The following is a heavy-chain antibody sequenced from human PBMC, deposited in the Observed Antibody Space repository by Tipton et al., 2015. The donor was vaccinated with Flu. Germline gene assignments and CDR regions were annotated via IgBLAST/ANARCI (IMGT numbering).Heavy chain of an antibody. J-gene: IGHJ5*02. Sequence: TLSLTCTVSGGSISSSSYYWGWIRQPPGKGLEWIGSIYYSGSTYYNPSLKSRVTISVDTSKNQFSLKLSSVTAADTAVYFCARDRDYYASGRGFDPWGLGTLVTVSS. V-gene: IGHV4-39*02. CDR2: IYYSGST. D-gene: IGHD3-10*01. CDR1: GGSISSSSYY. CDR3: ARDRDYYASGRGFDP.